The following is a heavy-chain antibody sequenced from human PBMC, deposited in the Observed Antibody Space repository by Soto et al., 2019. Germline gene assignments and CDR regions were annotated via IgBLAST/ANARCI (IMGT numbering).Heavy chain of an antibody. CDR2: ISSGSSYK. V-gene: IGHV3-21*01. CDR3: AREDFVVVAAAQTKLPQENWFDP. Sequence: EVQLVESGGGLVKPGGSLRLSCAASGFTFSTYNMNWVRQAPGKGLEWVSYISSGSSYKYYADSVKGRFTVSRDNAKNSLYLQMDSLRAEDTAVYYCAREDFVVVAAAQTKLPQENWFDPWGQGTLVTVSS. CDR1: GFTFSTYN. J-gene: IGHJ5*02. D-gene: IGHD2-15*01.